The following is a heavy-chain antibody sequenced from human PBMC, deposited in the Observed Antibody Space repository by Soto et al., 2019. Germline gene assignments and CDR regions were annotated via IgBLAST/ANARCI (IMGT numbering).Heavy chain of an antibody. CDR3: ARGSIVGVGSTGSEYYGMDV. J-gene: IGHJ6*02. V-gene: IGHV1-18*04. Sequence: QVQLVQSGAEVKKPGASVNVSCKASGYTFTSYGISWVRQAPGQGLEGMGWISAYNGNTNYAQKLQGRVTMTTDTSTSAAYRELRSLGSDDTAVYYCARGSIVGVGSTGSEYYGMDVWGQGTTLTVSS. CDR1: GYTFTSYG. D-gene: IGHD1-26*01. CDR2: ISAYNGNT.